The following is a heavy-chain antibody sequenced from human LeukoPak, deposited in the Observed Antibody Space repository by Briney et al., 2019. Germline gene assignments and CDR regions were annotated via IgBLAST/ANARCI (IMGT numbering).Heavy chain of an antibody. CDR3: AKGPIYSSSWDYYFDY. D-gene: IGHD6-13*01. CDR2: ISYGGSNK. Sequence: PGRSLRLSCAASGFTFSSYGMHWVRQAPGKGLEWVAVISYGGSNKYYADSVKGRFTISRDNSKNTLYLQMNSLRAEDTAVYYCAKGPIYSSSWDYYFDYWGQGTLVTVSS. J-gene: IGHJ4*02. CDR1: GFTFSSYG. V-gene: IGHV3-30*18.